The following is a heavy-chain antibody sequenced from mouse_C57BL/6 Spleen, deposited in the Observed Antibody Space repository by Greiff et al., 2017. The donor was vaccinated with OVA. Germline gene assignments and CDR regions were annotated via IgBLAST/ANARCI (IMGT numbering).Heavy chain of an antibody. V-gene: IGHV1-53*01. CDR1: GYTFTSYW. CDR2: INPSNGGT. CDR3: ARWGNYDDYAMDY. J-gene: IGHJ4*01. Sequence: QVQLQQPGTELVKPGASVTLSCKASGYTFTSYWMHWVKQRPGQGLEWIGNINPSNGGTNYNEKFKSKATLTVDKSSSTAYMQLSSLTSEDSAVYYCARWGNYDDYAMDYWGQGTSVTVSS. D-gene: IGHD2-1*01.